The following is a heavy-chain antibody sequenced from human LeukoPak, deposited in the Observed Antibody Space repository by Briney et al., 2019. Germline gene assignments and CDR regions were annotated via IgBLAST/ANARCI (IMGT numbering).Heavy chain of an antibody. CDR2: ISYDGSNK. D-gene: IGHD5-18*01. CDR1: GFTFSSYA. J-gene: IGHJ4*02. V-gene: IGHV3-30-3*01. Sequence: GGSLRLACAASGFTFSSYAMHWVRQAPGKGLERVAVISYDGSNKYYADSVKGRFTISRDNSKNTLYLQMNSLRAEDTAVYYCARDGGGYSYGADYWGQGTLVTVSS. CDR3: ARDGGGYSYGADY.